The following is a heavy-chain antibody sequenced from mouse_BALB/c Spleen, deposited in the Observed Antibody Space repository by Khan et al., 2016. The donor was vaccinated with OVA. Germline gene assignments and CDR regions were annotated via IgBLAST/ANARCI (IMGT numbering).Heavy chain of an antibody. CDR1: GFSLTTYG. Sequence: VKLEESGPGLVQPSQSLSITCTVSGFSLTTYGVHWVRQSPGKGLEWLGLIWSGGNTDYNAASISRLSITKDDSKSQVFFLMHSLQPADTATDFCGSNSYMYDLAYWGQGTLVTVSA. CDR2: IWSGGNT. V-gene: IGHV2-2*01. CDR3: GSNSYMYDLAY. J-gene: IGHJ3*01. D-gene: IGHD2-14*01.